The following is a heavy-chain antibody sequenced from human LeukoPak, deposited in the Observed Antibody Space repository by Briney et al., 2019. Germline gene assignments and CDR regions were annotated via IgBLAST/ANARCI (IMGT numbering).Heavy chain of an antibody. J-gene: IGHJ4*02. D-gene: IGHD3-22*01. V-gene: IGHV1-18*01. Sequence: GASVKASCKASGYTFTSYGISWVRQAPGQGLEWMGWISAYNGNTNYAQKLQGRVTMTTDTSTSTAYMELRSLRSDDTAVYYCARWALYYYDSSGYVDYWGQGTLVTVSS. CDR3: ARWALYYYDSSGYVDY. CDR1: GYTFTSYG. CDR2: ISAYNGNT.